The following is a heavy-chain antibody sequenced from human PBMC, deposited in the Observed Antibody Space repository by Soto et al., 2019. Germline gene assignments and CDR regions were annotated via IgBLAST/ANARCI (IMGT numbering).Heavy chain of an antibody. CDR2: ISGSGGST. Sequence: XGSLGLSCAASGVTFSSYSMSWVRQAPGKGLEWVSAISGSGGSTYYADSVKGRFTISRDNSKNTLYLQMNSLRAEDTAVYYCAKDLSWDIVVVPADTEYYYYYYGMDVWGQGTTVTVSS. J-gene: IGHJ6*02. V-gene: IGHV3-23*01. CDR3: AKDLSWDIVVVPADTEYYYYYYGMDV. D-gene: IGHD2-2*01. CDR1: GVTFSSYS.